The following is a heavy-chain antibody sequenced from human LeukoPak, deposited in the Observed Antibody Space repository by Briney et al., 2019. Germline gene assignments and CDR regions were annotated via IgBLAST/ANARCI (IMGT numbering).Heavy chain of an antibody. CDR2: ISTYNGGT. D-gene: IGHD3-10*01. Sequence: SVKLSCTASGSPFTSYAVVRVRRAPGHGLEWMGWISTYNGGTNYAQKFRGRVTMTTVTSTNTGYMELRSLTSDDTAVYFCARDQLRYYGSNNYYSGIDFWGQGTTVTVSS. V-gene: IGHV1-18*01. CDR3: ARDQLRYYGSNNYYSGIDF. J-gene: IGHJ6*02. CDR1: GSPFTSYA.